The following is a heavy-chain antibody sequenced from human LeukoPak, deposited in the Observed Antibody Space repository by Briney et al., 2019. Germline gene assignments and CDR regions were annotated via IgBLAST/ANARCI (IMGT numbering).Heavy chain of an antibody. V-gene: IGHV4-39*01. CDR2: IYYSGNT. CDR3: ARQTGSGLFILP. J-gene: IGHJ4*02. CDR1: GVSISSSNSY. Sequence: SETLSLTCTVSGVSISSSNSYWGWIRQPPGKGLEWIGSIYYSGNTYYNASLKSQVSISIDTSKNQFSLRLTSVTAADTAVYYCARQTGSGLFILPGGQGTLVTVPS. D-gene: IGHD3/OR15-3a*01.